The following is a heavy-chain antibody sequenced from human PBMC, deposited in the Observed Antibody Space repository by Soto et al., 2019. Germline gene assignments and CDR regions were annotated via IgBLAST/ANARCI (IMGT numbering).Heavy chain of an antibody. CDR3: AKDFTFGGVIVIPPHFDY. D-gene: IGHD3-16*02. J-gene: IGHJ4*02. Sequence: GGSLRLSCAASGFTFSSYAMHWVRQAPGKGLEWVAVISYDGSNKYYADSVKGRFTISRDNSKNTLYLQMNSLRAEDTAVYYCAKDFTFGGVIVIPPHFDYWGQGTLVTVSS. V-gene: IGHV3-30-3*01. CDR2: ISYDGSNK. CDR1: GFTFSSYA.